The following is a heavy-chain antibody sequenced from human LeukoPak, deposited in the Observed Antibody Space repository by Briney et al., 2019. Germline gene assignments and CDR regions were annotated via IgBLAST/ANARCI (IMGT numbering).Heavy chain of an antibody. Sequence: GGSLRLSCAASGFTLSSYSMNWVRQAPGKGLEWVSYISSSSSTIYYADSVKGRFTISRDNAKNSLYLQMNSLRAEDTAVYYCARYPYGGPHLGPLFDYWGQGTLVTASS. CDR3: ARYPYGGPHLGPLFDY. CDR1: GFTLSSYS. J-gene: IGHJ4*02. D-gene: IGHD4-23*01. CDR2: ISSSSSTI. V-gene: IGHV3-48*04.